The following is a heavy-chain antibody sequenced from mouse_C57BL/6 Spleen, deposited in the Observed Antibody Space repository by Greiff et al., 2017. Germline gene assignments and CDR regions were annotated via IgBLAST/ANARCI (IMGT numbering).Heavy chain of an antibody. CDR1: GYTFTSYW. J-gene: IGHJ3*01. Sequence: QVQLQQPGAELVKPGASVKLSCKASGYTFTSYWMHWVRQRPGQGLEWIGMIHPNSGSTNYNEKFKSKATLTVDKSSSTVYLQLSSLTSEDSAVYYCVAARTGTSAWFAYWGQGTLVTVSA. V-gene: IGHV1-64*01. D-gene: IGHD4-1*01. CDR2: IHPNSGST. CDR3: VAARTGTSAWFAY.